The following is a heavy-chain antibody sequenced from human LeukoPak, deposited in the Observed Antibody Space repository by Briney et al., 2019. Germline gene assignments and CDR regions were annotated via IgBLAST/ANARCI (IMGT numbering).Heavy chain of an antibody. CDR3: ASLITIFGVVIIDP. CDR1: RFTFSSYW. Sequence: GGSLRLSCAASRFTFSSYWMHWVRHAPGKGLVWVSRINSDGSSTSYADSVKGRFTISRDNSKNTLYLQMNSLRAEDTAVYYCASLITIFGVVIIDPWGQGTLVTVSS. D-gene: IGHD3-3*01. CDR2: INSDGSST. J-gene: IGHJ5*02. V-gene: IGHV3-74*01.